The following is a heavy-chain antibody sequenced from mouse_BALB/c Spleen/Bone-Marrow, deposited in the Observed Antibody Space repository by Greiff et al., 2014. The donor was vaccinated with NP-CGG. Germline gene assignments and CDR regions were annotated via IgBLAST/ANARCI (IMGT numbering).Heavy chain of an antibody. CDR2: IDPANGNT. Sequence: QSGAELVKPGASVKLSCTASGFNIKDTYMHWVKQRPEQGLEWIGRIDPANGNTKYDPKFQGKATITAGTSSNTAYLQLSSLTSEDTAVYYCAYGSSYDYFDYWGQGTTLTVSS. CDR3: AYGSSYDYFDY. CDR1: GFNIKDTY. D-gene: IGHD1-1*01. V-gene: IGHV14-3*02. J-gene: IGHJ2*01.